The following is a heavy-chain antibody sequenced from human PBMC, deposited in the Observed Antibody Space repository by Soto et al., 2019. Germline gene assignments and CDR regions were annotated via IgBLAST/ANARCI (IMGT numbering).Heavy chain of an antibody. V-gene: IGHV1-18*01. CDR1: GYTFTSYG. J-gene: IGHJ6*02. CDR3: ARGHDFWSGSAYGMDA. CDR2: TSAYNGNT. Sequence: ASVKVSCKTSGYTFTSYGITWVRQAPGQGLEWMGWTSAYNGNTNYAQKLQGRVTMTTDTSTNTAYMELRSLRSDDTAVYFCARGHDFWSGSAYGMDAWGQGTTVTVSS. D-gene: IGHD3-3*01.